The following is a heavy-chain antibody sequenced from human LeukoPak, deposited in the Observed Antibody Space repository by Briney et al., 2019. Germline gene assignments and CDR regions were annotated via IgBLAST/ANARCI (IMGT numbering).Heavy chain of an antibody. D-gene: IGHD3-22*01. Sequence: ASVKVSCKASGYTFTGYYMHWVRQAPGQGLEWMGWINPNSGGTNYAQKFQGRVTMTRNTSISTAYLQWSSLKASDTAMYYCARHPGDSSGYYPFFDYWGQGTLVTVSS. CDR1: GYTFTGYY. V-gene: IGHV1-2*02. CDR2: INPNSGGT. J-gene: IGHJ4*02. CDR3: ARHPGDSSGYYPFFDY.